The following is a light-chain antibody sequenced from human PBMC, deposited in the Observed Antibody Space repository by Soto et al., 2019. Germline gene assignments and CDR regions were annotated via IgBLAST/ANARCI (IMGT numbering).Light chain of an antibody. V-gene: IGLV2-14*01. CDR1: SSDVGGYNY. Sequence: QSVLTQPASVSGSPGQSITISCTGTSSDVGGYNYVSWYQQHPGKAPKLMIYEVSNRPSGVSNRFSGSNSGNTASLTISGLQAEDEADYYCSSSTNSPTRVFGTGTKVTVL. J-gene: IGLJ1*01. CDR2: EVS. CDR3: SSSTNSPTRV.